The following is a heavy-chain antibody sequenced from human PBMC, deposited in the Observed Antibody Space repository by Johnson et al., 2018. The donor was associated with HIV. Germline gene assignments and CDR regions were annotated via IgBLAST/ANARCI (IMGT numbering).Heavy chain of an antibody. J-gene: IGHJ3*02. Sequence: VQLVESGGGLVQPGRSLRLSCAASGFTFDDYAMHWVRQVPGKGLEWVSGITSTGGGTGYADSVKGRFTITRDNAKNSLYLQMKSLRAEDTALYYCATVVYYDSSALRMYAFDIWGQGTMVTVSS. D-gene: IGHD3-22*01. CDR1: GFTFDDYA. CDR3: ATVVYYDSSALRMYAFDI. CDR2: ITSTGGGT. V-gene: IGHV3-9*01.